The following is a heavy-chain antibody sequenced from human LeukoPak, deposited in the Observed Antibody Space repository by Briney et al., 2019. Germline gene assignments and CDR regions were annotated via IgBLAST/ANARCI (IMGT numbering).Heavy chain of an antibody. Sequence: KASETLSLTCAVSGYSISSGHYWGWIRQPPGKGLEWIGSIYHSGSTYYNPSLKSRVTISVDTSKNQFSLKLSSVTAADTAVYYCARSVGYWGQGTLVTVSS. CDR2: IYHSGST. J-gene: IGHJ4*02. CDR3: ARSVGY. CDR1: GYSISSGHY. V-gene: IGHV4-38-2*01. D-gene: IGHD1-26*01.